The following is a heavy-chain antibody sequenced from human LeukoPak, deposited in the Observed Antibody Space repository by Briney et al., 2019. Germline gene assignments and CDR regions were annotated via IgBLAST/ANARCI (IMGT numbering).Heavy chain of an antibody. J-gene: IGHJ5*02. D-gene: IGHD5-18*01. Sequence: SETLSLTCTVSGDSISNNNYYWGWIRQPPGKGLEWIGSIYYSGTTYYSPSLKSRVTISVDTSKNQFSLKLSSVTAADTAVYYCARSLYSYGPYNWFDPWGQGTLVTVSS. CDR1: GDSISNNNYY. V-gene: IGHV4-39*01. CDR3: ARSLYSYGPYNWFDP. CDR2: IYYSGTT.